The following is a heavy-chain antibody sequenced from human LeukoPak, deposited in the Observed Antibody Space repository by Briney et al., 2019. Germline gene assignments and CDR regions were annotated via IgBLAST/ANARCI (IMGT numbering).Heavy chain of an antibody. Sequence: GGSLKISCKGSGYSFTSSWIGWVRQLPGKGLEWMGIIYPRDSDTRYSPSFQGQVTISADKPISTAYLQWSSLKTSDTAMYYCARPLARGYTFGYVDDWGQGTLVTVSS. V-gene: IGHV5-51*01. D-gene: IGHD5-18*01. CDR3: ARPLARGYTFGYVDD. CDR1: GYSFTSSW. J-gene: IGHJ4*02. CDR2: IYPRDSDT.